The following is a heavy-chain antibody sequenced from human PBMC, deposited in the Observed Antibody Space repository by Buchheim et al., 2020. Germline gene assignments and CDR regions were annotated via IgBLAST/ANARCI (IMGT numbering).Heavy chain of an antibody. D-gene: IGHD2-15*01. CDR2: INHSGST. Sequence: QVQLQQWGAGLLKPSETLSLTCAVYGGSFSGYYWSWIRQPPGKGLEWIGEINHSGSTNYNPSLKSRVTISVDTSKNQFSLQLSSVTAADTAVYYCARDSVAATRSVDYWGQGTL. CDR1: GGSFSGYY. V-gene: IGHV4-34*01. J-gene: IGHJ4*02. CDR3: ARDSVAATRSVDY.